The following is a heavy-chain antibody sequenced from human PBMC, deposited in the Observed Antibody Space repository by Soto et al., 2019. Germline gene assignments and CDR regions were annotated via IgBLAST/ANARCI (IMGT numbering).Heavy chain of an antibody. CDR3: ARNMDYYYGRGSGNGHGV. CDR1: GYTFTAYH. V-gene: IGHV1-2*02. Sequence: QVQLVQSGAEVKEPGDSVRVSCEVSGYTFTAYHIHWVRQAPGQGLEWMGWINPKFGDTTYAQDFQGRVSMTRDMSISTVYMELSRLTSDDTAIYYCARNMDYYYGRGSGNGHGVWGQGTTVTVFS. D-gene: IGHD3-10*02. J-gene: IGHJ6*02. CDR2: INPKFGDT.